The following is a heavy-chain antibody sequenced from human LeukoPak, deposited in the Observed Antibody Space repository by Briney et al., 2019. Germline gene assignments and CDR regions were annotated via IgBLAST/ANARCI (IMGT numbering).Heavy chain of an antibody. CDR3: ARGLFAYTFFDY. Sequence: GGSLRLSCAASGFTVSRNYMTWVRQAPGKGLEWVSVIFNGGSTYYADSVKGRFTISTDSSKNMLYLQMNNLRAEDTAVYYCARGLFAYTFFDYWAQGTLVTVSS. V-gene: IGHV3-66*01. J-gene: IGHJ4*02. CDR1: GFTVSRNY. D-gene: IGHD3-16*01. CDR2: IFNGGST.